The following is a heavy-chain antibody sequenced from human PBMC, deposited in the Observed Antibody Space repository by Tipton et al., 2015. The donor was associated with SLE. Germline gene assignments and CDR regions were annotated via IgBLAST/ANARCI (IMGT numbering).Heavy chain of an antibody. CDR3: ARGPSGEGFYYGMDV. D-gene: IGHD6-19*01. V-gene: IGHV3-7*01. CDR1: GFSFSSFW. Sequence: SLRLSCVASGFSFSSFWMTWVRQAPGKGLEWVANIKQDGSEKYYVDSLKGRFTISRDNAKNSLDLQMNSLGAEDTAVYYCARGPSGEGFYYGMDVWGQGTTVTVSS. CDR2: IKQDGSEK. J-gene: IGHJ6*02.